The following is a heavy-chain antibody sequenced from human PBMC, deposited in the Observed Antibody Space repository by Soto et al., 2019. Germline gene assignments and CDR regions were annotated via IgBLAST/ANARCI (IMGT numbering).Heavy chain of an antibody. J-gene: IGHJ2*01. V-gene: IGHV6-1*01. CDR1: GDSVSSGTAT. CDR3: ARDGSGFHWYFEL. Sequence: QVQLQQSGPGLVKPSQTLSLICAISGDSVSSGTATWSWIRQSPSRGLEWLGRTYYRSKWYNDYAVSVKSRKVITTDTSKNQLSLQLNSVTPEDTAVYFCARDGSGFHWYFELWGRGTLVTVSS. CDR2: TYYRSKWYN. D-gene: IGHD6-19*01.